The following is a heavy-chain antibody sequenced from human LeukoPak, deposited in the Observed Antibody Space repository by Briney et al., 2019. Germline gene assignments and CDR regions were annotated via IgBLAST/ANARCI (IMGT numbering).Heavy chain of an antibody. J-gene: IGHJ3*02. Sequence: ASVKVSCKASGGTFSSYAISWVRQAPGQGLEWMGGIIPIFGTANYAQKFQGRVTITADESTSTAYMELSSLRSEDTAVYYCARDLPRRGIVVVPAARDAFDIWGQGTMVTVSS. CDR3: ARDLPRRGIVVVPAARDAFDI. V-gene: IGHV1-69*13. D-gene: IGHD2-2*01. CDR2: IIPIFGTA. CDR1: GGTFSSYA.